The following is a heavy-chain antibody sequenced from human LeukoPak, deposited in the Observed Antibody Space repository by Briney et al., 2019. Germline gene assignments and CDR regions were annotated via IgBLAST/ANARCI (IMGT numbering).Heavy chain of an antibody. V-gene: IGHV1-2*02. Sequence: ASVKVSCKASGYTFTGYYMHWVRQAPGQGLEWMGWINPNSGGTNYAQKFQGRVTMTRDTSISTAYMELSRLRSDDTAVYYCARDPLLLWFGELLSPYYYYGMDVWGQGTTVTVSS. CDR1: GYTFTGYY. D-gene: IGHD3-10*01. CDR3: ARDPLLLWFGELLSPYYYYGMDV. J-gene: IGHJ6*02. CDR2: INPNSGGT.